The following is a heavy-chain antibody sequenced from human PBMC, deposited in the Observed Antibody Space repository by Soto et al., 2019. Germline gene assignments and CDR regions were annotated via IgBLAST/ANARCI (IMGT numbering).Heavy chain of an antibody. CDR2: ISRDGSSK. J-gene: IGHJ4*02. D-gene: IGHD2-8*01. CDR3: ARSRNGAVPDSINF. Sequence: GGSLRLSCAASGFTFSRYAMHWVRQAPGEGLEWVAVISRDGSSKYYGDSVKGRFTVSRDNSNNTLYLSMTSLRPDDTAVFYCARSRNGAVPDSINFWGQGTLVTV. CDR1: GFTFSRYA. V-gene: IGHV3-30-3*01.